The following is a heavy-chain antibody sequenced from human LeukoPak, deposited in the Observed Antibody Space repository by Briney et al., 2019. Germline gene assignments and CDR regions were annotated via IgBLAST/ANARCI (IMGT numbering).Heavy chain of an antibody. V-gene: IGHV1-69*13. Sequence: SVKVSCKASGGTFSSYAISWVRQAPGQGLEWMGGIIPIFGTANYAQKLQGRVTITADESTSTAYMELSSLRSEDTAVYYCARQTQGRSAFDIWGQGTMATVSS. CDR1: GGTFSSYA. CDR3: ARQTQGRSAFDI. J-gene: IGHJ3*02. CDR2: IIPIFGTA.